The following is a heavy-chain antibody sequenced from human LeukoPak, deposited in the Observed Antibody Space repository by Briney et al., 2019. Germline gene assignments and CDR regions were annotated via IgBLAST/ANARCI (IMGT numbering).Heavy chain of an antibody. CDR1: GFTFSSYS. CDR3: ARVGYYDFWSGPYYYYYMDV. D-gene: IGHD3-3*01. Sequence: PGGSLRLSCAASGFTFSSYSMNWVRQAPGKGLEWVSSISSSSSYIYYADSVKGRFTISRDNAKNSLYLQMNSLRAEDTAVYYCARVGYYDFWSGPYYYYYMDVWGKGTTVTVSS. V-gene: IGHV3-21*01. CDR2: ISSSSSYI. J-gene: IGHJ6*03.